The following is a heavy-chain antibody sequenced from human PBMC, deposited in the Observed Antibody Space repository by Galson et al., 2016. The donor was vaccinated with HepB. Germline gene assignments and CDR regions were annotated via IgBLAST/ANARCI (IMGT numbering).Heavy chain of an antibody. CDR2: IYHSGST. J-gene: IGHJ5*02. V-gene: IGHV4-38-2*01. CDR1: GYSISSGYY. D-gene: IGHD3-10*01. Sequence: ETLSPTCAVSGYSISSGYYWGWIRQPPGKGLEWIGSIYHSGSTYYNPSLKSRVTISVDTSKNQFSLKLSSVTAADTAVYYCARWYYYGSGSYYNENWFDPWGQGTLVTVSS. CDR3: ARWYYYGSGSYYNENWFDP.